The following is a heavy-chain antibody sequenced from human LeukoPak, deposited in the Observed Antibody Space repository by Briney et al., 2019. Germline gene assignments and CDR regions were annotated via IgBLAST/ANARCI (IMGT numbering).Heavy chain of an antibody. Sequence: PSETLSLTCTVSGGSISSYYWSWIRQSPGKGLEWIGYIYYSGSTNYNPSLKSRVTISVDTSKNQFSLKLSSVTAADTAVYYCARYTTSYGSGSYHFDYWGQGTLVTVSS. D-gene: IGHD3-10*01. V-gene: IGHV4-59*01. CDR1: GGSISSYY. CDR3: ARYTTSYGSGSYHFDY. J-gene: IGHJ4*02. CDR2: IYYSGST.